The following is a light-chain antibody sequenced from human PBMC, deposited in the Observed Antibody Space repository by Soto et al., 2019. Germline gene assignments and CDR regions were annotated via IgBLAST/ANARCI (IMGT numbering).Light chain of an antibody. CDR3: MQGTHWPPYT. J-gene: IGKJ2*01. CDR2: KVS. CDR1: QSLVHSDGNTY. V-gene: IGKV2-30*02. Sequence: DVVMTQSPLSLPVTLGQPASISCRSSQSLVHSDGNTYLNWFQQRPGQSPRRLIYKVSNRDSGVQDRCSGSGPGTNFTLKISGVEAEDVGVYYCMQGTHWPPYTFGQGTKLEIK.